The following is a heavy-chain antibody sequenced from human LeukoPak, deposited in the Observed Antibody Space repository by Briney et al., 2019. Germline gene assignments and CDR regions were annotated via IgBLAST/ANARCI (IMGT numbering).Heavy chain of an antibody. CDR1: GFTFDNYA. V-gene: IGHV3-23*01. J-gene: IGHJ4*02. CDR3: AKDSGWLLPLDY. Sequence: PGGSLRLSCTASGFTFDNYAMSWVRQAPGKGLEWVSAISGGGASTYYADSVKGRFTISRDNSKNTLYLQMNSLTAEDTAVYYCAKDSGWLLPLDYWGQGTLVTVSS. CDR2: ISGGGAST. D-gene: IGHD3-22*01.